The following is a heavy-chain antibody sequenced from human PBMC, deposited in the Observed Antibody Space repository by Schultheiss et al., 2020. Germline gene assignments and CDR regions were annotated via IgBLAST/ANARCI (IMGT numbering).Heavy chain of an antibody. J-gene: IGHJ4*02. V-gene: IGHV4-34*01. Sequence: SETLSLTCAVYGGSFSGYYWSWIRQPPGKGLEWIGEINHSGSTNYNPSLKSRVTISVDTSKNQFSLKLSFLTAADTAVYYCARRRGICGGDNCYAEWDYWGQGTLVTVSS. D-gene: IGHD2-21*02. CDR3: ARRRGICGGDNCYAEWDY. CDR1: GGSFSGYY. CDR2: INHSGST.